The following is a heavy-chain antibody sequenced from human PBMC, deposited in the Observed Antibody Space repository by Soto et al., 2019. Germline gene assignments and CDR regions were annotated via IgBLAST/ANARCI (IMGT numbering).Heavy chain of an antibody. CDR1: GYTFTSYD. Sequence: RASVKVSCKASGYTFTSYDINWVRQATGQGLEWMGWINAYNGNTNYAQKLQGRVTMTTDTSTSTAYMELRSLRSDDTAVYYCARDKFGRYYYYMDVWGKGTTVTVSS. CDR2: INAYNGNT. V-gene: IGHV1-18*01. J-gene: IGHJ6*03. CDR3: ARDKFGRYYYYMDV. D-gene: IGHD3-10*01.